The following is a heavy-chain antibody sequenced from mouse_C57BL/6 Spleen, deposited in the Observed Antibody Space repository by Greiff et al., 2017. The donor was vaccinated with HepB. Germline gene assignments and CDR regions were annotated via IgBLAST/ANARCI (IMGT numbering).Heavy chain of an antibody. CDR1: GYTFTTYP. D-gene: IGHD2-4*01. V-gene: IGHV1-47*01. CDR3: ARANDYDETWFAY. CDR2: FHPYNDDT. J-gene: IGHJ3*01. Sequence: VHLVESGAELVKPGASVKMSCKASGYTFTTYPIEWMKQNHGKSLEWIGNFHPYNDDTKYNEKFKGKATLTVEKSSSTVYLELSRLTSDDSAVYYCARANDYDETWFAYWGQGTLVTVSA.